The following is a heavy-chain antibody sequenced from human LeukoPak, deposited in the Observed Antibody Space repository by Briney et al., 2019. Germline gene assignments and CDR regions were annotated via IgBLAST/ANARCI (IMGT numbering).Heavy chain of an antibody. CDR1: GYTFTGYY. D-gene: IGHD3-10*01. CDR3: ASCDYCGSGSYGTAKRAFDI. CDR2: INPNSGGT. V-gene: IGHV1-2*02. Sequence: GASVKVSCKASGYTFTGYYMHWVRQAPGQGLEWMGWINPNSGGTNYAQKFQGRVTMTRDTSISTAYMELSRLRSDDTAVYYCASCDYCGSGSYGTAKRAFDIWGQGTMVTVSS. J-gene: IGHJ3*02.